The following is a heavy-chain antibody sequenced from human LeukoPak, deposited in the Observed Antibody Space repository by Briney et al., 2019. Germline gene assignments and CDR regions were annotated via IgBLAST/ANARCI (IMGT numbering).Heavy chain of an antibody. CDR1: GFTFSSYA. CDR2: ISGSGGST. Sequence: GGSLRLSCAASGFTFSSYAMSWVRQAPGKGLEWVSAISGSGGSTYYADSVKGRFTISRDNSKNTLYLQMNSLRAEDTAVYYCAKGIAAAGLYCYYGMDVWGQGTTVTVSS. V-gene: IGHV3-23*01. J-gene: IGHJ6*02. D-gene: IGHD6-13*01. CDR3: AKGIAAAGLYCYYGMDV.